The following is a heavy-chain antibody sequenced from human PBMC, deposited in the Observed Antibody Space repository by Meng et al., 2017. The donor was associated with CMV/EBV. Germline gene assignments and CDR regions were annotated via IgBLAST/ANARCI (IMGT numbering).Heavy chain of an antibody. J-gene: IGHJ6*02. CDR3: ARDGPAREQWLVQVWYYYYGMDV. Sequence: GGSLRLSCAASGFTFSSYAMHWVRQAPGKGLEWVAVISYDGSNKYYADSVKGRFTISRDNSKNTLYLQMNSLRAEDTAVYYGARDGPAREQWLVQVWYYYYGMDVWGQGTTVTVSS. D-gene: IGHD6-19*01. CDR1: GFTFSSYA. V-gene: IGHV3-30-3*01. CDR2: ISYDGSNK.